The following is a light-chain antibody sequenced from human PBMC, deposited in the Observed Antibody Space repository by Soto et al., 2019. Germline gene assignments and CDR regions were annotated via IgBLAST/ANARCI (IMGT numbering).Light chain of an antibody. CDR3: QHYGSSRWT. CDR2: GAS. J-gene: IGKJ1*01. V-gene: IGKV3-20*01. CDR1: QSLSSSY. Sequence: EIVLTQSPGTLSLSPGERATLSCRASQSLSSSYLAWYQQKPGQSPRLLIYGASSRATGIPDRFSGSGSGTDFTLTIRRLEPEDFAVYYCQHYGSSRWTFGQGTNVEIK.